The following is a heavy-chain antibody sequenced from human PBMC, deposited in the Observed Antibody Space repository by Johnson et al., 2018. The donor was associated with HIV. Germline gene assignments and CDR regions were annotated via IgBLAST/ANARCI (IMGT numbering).Heavy chain of an antibody. D-gene: IGHD4-17*01. Sequence: QVQLVESGGGVVQPGRSLRLSCAASGFTFSSYGMHWVRQAPGKGLEWVSDINWNGGSTGYADSVKGRFTISRDNSKNTLYLQINSLRAEDTAVYYCANMDYGDYVHDAFDIWGLGTMVTVSS. J-gene: IGHJ3*02. V-gene: IGHV3-NL1*01. CDR2: INWNGGST. CDR3: ANMDYGDYVHDAFDI. CDR1: GFTFSSYG.